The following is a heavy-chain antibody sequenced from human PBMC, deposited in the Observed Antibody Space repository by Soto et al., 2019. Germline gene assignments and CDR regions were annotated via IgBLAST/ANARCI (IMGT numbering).Heavy chain of an antibody. CDR3: AKDHVEMATIFEFDY. CDR2: ISGSGGST. Sequence: GGSLRLSCAASGFTFSSYAMSWVRQAPGKGLEWVSAISGSGGSTYYADSVKGRFTISRDNSKSTLYLQMNSLRAEDTAVYYCAKDHVEMATIFEFDYWGQGTLVTVSS. V-gene: IGHV3-23*01. CDR1: GFTFSSYA. D-gene: IGHD3-3*01. J-gene: IGHJ4*02.